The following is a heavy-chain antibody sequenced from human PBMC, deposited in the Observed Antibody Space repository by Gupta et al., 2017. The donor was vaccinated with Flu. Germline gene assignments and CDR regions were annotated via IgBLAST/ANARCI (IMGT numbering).Heavy chain of an antibody. CDR3: ARAWGYESHPDWLDP. CDR2: IHHTGIT. CDR1: GESITGYY. J-gene: IGHJ5*02. D-gene: IGHD3-16*01. Sequence: QVRVRESGPGLVKTSETLSLTCTVSGESITGYYWTWIRRSPGKGLEWIGYIHHTGITNYNPTLKTRVTMSADTSKNQSYLKLKSVTAADTAVYFCARAWGYESHPDWLDPWGQGTLVTVSS. V-gene: IGHV4-59*01.